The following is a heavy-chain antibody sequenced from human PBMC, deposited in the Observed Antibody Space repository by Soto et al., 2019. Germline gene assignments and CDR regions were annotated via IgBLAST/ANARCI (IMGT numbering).Heavy chain of an antibody. V-gene: IGHV1-8*01. Sequence: ASVKVSCKASGYTFTSYDINWVRQATGQGLEWMGWMNPNSGNTGYAQKFQGRVTMTRNTSISTAYMELNSLRAEDTAVYYCAKVGYDILTPFDYWGQGTLVTVSS. J-gene: IGHJ4*02. D-gene: IGHD3-9*01. CDR3: AKVGYDILTPFDY. CDR2: MNPNSGNT. CDR1: GYTFTSYD.